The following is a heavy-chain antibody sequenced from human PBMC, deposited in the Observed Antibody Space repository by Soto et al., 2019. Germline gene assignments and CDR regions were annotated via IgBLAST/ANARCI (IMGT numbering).Heavy chain of an antibody. D-gene: IGHD2-21*01. V-gene: IGHV3-33*01. Sequence: QVQLVESGGGVVQPGRSLRLSCAASGFTFSSYGMHWVRQAPGKGLEWVAVIWYDGSNKYYADSVKGRFTISRDNSKNTLYLQMNSLRAGDRAVYYCAGDDSGYFDLWGRGTLVTVSS. CDR2: IWYDGSNK. CDR1: GFTFSSYG. CDR3: AGDDSGYFDL. J-gene: IGHJ2*01.